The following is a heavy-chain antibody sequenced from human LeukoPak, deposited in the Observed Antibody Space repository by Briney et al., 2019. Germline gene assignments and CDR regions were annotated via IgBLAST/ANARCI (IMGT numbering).Heavy chain of an antibody. D-gene: IGHD5-12*01. CDR1: GFTFSSYS. Sequence: GGSLRLSCAASGFTFSSYSMNWVRQAPGKGLEWVSSISSSTSYIYYADSVKGRFTISRDNAKNSLYLQMNSLRVEDTAVYYCASATKIDYWGQGTLVTVSS. J-gene: IGHJ4*02. CDR3: ASATKIDY. V-gene: IGHV3-21*01. CDR2: ISSSTSYI.